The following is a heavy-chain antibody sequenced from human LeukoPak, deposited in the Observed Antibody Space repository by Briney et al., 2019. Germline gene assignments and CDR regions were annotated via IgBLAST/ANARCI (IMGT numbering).Heavy chain of an antibody. Sequence: SETLSLTCTVSGGSISSGSYYWSWIRQPAGKGLEWIGRIYTSGSTNYNPSLKSRVTISIDTSKNQFSLKLSSVTAADTAVYYCARGRPGYSSGWTQPPNWFDPWGQGTLVTVSS. CDR2: IYTSGST. J-gene: IGHJ5*02. CDR3: ARGRPGYSSGWTQPPNWFDP. CDR1: GGSISSGSYY. D-gene: IGHD6-19*01. V-gene: IGHV4-61*02.